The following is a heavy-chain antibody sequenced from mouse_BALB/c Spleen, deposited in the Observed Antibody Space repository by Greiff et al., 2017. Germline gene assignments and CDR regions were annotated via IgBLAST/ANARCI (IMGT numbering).Heavy chain of an antibody. Sequence: QVQLKESGPGLVAPSQSLSITCTVSGFSLTSYDISWIRQPPGKGLEWLGVIWTGGGTNYNSAFMSRLSISKDNSKSQVFLKMNSLQTDDTAIYYCVRGNSFSRGGWMDYWGQGTSVTVSS. D-gene: IGHD3-3*01. CDR3: VRGNSFSRGGWMDY. CDR2: IWTGGGT. CDR1: GFSLTSYD. V-gene: IGHV2-9-2*01. J-gene: IGHJ4*01.